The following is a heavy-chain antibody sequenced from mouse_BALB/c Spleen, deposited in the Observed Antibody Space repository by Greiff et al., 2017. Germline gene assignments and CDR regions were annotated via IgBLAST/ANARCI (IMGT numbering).Heavy chain of an antibody. CDR1: GFTFSSYA. J-gene: IGHJ4*01. D-gene: IGHD2-4*01. CDR2: ISSGGSYT. V-gene: IGHV5-9-4*01. CDR3: ARDRDYDYDGYAMDY. Sequence: EVQRVESGGGLVKPGGSLKLSCAASGFTFSSYAMSWVRQSPEKRLEWVAEISSGGSYTYYPDTVTGRFTISRDNAKNTLYLEMSSLRSEDTAMYYCARDRDYDYDGYAMDYWGQGTSVTVSS.